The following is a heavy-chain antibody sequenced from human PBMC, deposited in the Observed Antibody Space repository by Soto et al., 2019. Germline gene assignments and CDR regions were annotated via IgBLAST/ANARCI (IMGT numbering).Heavy chain of an antibody. Sequence: GASVKVSCKASGGTFSSYAISWVRQAPGQGLEWMGGIIPIFGTANYAQKFQGRVTITADESTSTAYMELSSLRSEDTAVYYCARDHEGSSSLGDDAFDIWGQGTMVTVSS. V-gene: IGHV1-69*13. D-gene: IGHD6-6*01. CDR1: GGTFSSYA. J-gene: IGHJ3*02. CDR3: ARDHEGSSSLGDDAFDI. CDR2: IIPIFGTA.